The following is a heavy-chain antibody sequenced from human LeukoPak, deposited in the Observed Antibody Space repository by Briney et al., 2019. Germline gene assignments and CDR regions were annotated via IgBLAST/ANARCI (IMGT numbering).Heavy chain of an antibody. Sequence: ASVKVSCKASGYTFTGYYMHWVRQAPGQGLEWMGWINPNSGGTSYAQKFQGRVTMTRDTSISTAYMELSRLRSDDTAVYYCARAESSSGWFDPWGQGTLVTVSS. V-gene: IGHV1-2*02. D-gene: IGHD3-10*01. CDR3: ARAESSSGWFDP. CDR2: INPNSGGT. J-gene: IGHJ5*02. CDR1: GYTFTGYY.